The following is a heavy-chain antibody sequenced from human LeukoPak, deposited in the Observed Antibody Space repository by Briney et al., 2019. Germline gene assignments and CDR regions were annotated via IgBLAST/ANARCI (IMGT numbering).Heavy chain of an antibody. Sequence: ASVKVSCKASGGTFSSYAISWVRQAPGQGLEWMGWMNPNSGNTGYAQKFQGRVTMTRNTSISTAYMELSSLRSEDTAVYYCARGPPTGFDYWGQGTLVTVSS. V-gene: IGHV1-8*02. CDR3: ARGPPTGFDY. CDR1: GGTFSSYA. CDR2: MNPNSGNT. D-gene: IGHD3-9*01. J-gene: IGHJ4*02.